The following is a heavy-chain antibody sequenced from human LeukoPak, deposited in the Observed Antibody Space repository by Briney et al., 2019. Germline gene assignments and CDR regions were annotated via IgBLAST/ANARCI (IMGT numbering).Heavy chain of an antibody. Sequence: GGSLRLSCAASGFTFSSYSMNWVRQAPGKGLEWVSSISSSGSYIYYADSVKGRFTISRDNAKNSLYLQMNSLRAEDPAVYFCARGGYGDAFDIWGQGTMVTVSS. CDR3: ARGGYGDAFDI. D-gene: IGHD6-25*01. J-gene: IGHJ3*02. CDR2: ISSSGSYI. V-gene: IGHV3-21*01. CDR1: GFTFSSYS.